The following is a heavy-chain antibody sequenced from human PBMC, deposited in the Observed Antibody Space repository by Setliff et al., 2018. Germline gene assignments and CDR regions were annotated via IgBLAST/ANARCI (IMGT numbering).Heavy chain of an antibody. CDR2: IYTSWST. Sequence: PSETLSLTCTVSGDSISSRRSYWGWFRQPAGKGLEWIGQIYTSWSTNYNPSLKSRVTISLDTSKNQFSLSLSSVTAADTAVYYCAKGGGGYHSDSWGQGILVTVSS. CDR1: GDSISSRRSY. D-gene: IGHD2-15*01. J-gene: IGHJ4*02. CDR3: AKGGGGYHSDS. V-gene: IGHV4-61*09.